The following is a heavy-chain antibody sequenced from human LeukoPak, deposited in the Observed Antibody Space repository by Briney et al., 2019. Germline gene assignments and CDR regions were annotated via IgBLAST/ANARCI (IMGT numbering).Heavy chain of an antibody. V-gene: IGHV1-18*01. J-gene: IGHJ4*02. CDR1: GYTFTSYD. Sequence: ASVKVSCKASGYTFTSYDINWVRQAPGQGLEWMGWISAYNGNTNYAQKLQGRVTMTTDTSTSTAYMELRSLRSDDTAVYYCARKNYDFWSGYYINFDYWGQGTLVTVSS. D-gene: IGHD3-3*01. CDR2: ISAYNGNT. CDR3: ARKNYDFWSGYYINFDY.